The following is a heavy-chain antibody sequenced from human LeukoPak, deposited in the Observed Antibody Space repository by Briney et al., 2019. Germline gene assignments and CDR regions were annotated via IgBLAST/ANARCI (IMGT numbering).Heavy chain of an antibody. J-gene: IGHJ4*02. Sequence: PGGSLRLSRGASGLPFIIYAMSWVRQAPGQGLEWVSAFSGGRDTYYADSEKGRFTITRDTSKNTMYLQMNSLRPEDTAVYDYARTRIQPAQFDSWSQGTLVTVSS. CDR3: ARTRIQPAQFDS. D-gene: IGHD5-18*01. CDR2: FSGGRDT. V-gene: IGHV3-23*01. CDR1: GLPFIIYA.